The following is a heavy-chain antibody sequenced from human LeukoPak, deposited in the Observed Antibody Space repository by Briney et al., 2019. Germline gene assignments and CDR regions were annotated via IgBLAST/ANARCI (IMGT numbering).Heavy chain of an antibody. J-gene: IGHJ6*02. V-gene: IGHV4-59*01. D-gene: IGHD5-12*01. Sequence: PSETLSLTCTVSGGSISSYYWSWIRQPPGKGLEWIGYIYYSGSTNYNPSLKSRVTISVDTFKNQFSLKLSSVTAADTAVYYCARDGSGYGYYGMDVWGQGTTVTVSS. CDR1: GGSISSYY. CDR3: ARDGSGYGYYGMDV. CDR2: IYYSGST.